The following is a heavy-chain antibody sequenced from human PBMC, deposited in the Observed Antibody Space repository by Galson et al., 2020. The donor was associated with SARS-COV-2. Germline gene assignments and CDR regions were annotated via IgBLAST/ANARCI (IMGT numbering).Heavy chain of an antibody. CDR1: WSSLTTSGAG. V-gene: IGHV2-5*02. Sequence: SGPTLINPTHTGTLTFTFSWSSLTTSGAGVAWIRHPPGKAREWPALIYRDDDKRYSPSLKSRLTITKDTSKNQVVLTMTSMDPVDTGTYYCAHRGSTVTGGYYFDYWGQGTLVTVSS. CDR2: IYRDDDK. CDR3: AHRGSTVTGGYYFDY. J-gene: IGHJ4*02. D-gene: IGHD4-4*01.